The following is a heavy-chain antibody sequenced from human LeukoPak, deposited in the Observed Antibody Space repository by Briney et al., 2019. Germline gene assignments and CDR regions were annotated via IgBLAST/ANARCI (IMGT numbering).Heavy chain of an antibody. Sequence: ASVTVSCTASGHTFIGYYMQWVRRAPGQGLEWMGWVNYNSGDTHYAQKFQGRVTMTRDTSISTAYMELYRLTSEDTAVYYCAREVNTWSDNEWGQGTLVTVSS. CDR2: VNYNSGDT. J-gene: IGHJ4*02. CDR1: GHTFIGYY. V-gene: IGHV1-2*02. CDR3: AREVNTWSDNE. D-gene: IGHD3-3*01.